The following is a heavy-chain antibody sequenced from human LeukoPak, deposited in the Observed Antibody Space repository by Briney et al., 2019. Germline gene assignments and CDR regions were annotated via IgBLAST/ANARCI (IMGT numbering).Heavy chain of an antibody. Sequence: SETLSLTCTVSGGSISSHYWSWIRQPPGKGLEWIGYTYYSGSTNYNPSLKSRVTISVDTSKNQFSLKLSSVTAADTAVYYCARAQVFGVVLFFDYWGQGTLVTVSS. D-gene: IGHD3-3*01. CDR1: GGSISSHY. J-gene: IGHJ4*02. CDR2: TYYSGST. V-gene: IGHV4-59*11. CDR3: ARAQVFGVVLFFDY.